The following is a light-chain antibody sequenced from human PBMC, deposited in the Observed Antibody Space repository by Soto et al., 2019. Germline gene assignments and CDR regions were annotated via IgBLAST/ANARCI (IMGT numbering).Light chain of an antibody. Sequence: MMMTQSPATLSVSPGERVTLSCRTSHSVNSHVAWYQQKPGQAPRLLLYGASTRATGIPVRFSGSGFGTEFTLTISSLQSEDFAVYYCQQYSNWAPITFGQGTRLEIK. CDR1: HSVNSH. V-gene: IGKV3-15*01. CDR3: QQYSNWAPIT. J-gene: IGKJ5*01. CDR2: GAS.